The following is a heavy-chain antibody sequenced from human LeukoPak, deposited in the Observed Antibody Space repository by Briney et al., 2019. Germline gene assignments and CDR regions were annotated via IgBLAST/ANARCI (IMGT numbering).Heavy chain of an antibody. V-gene: IGHV4-59*01. CDR1: GGSLSSYY. Sequence: SETLSLTCTVSGGSLSSYYWSWIRQPPGKGLEWIGYIYYSGSTNYNPSLKSRVTISVDTSKNQFSLKLSSVTAADTAVYYCARVRSATAFDYWGQGTLVTVSS. CDR2: IYYSGST. D-gene: IGHD2-21*02. J-gene: IGHJ4*02. CDR3: ARVRSATAFDY.